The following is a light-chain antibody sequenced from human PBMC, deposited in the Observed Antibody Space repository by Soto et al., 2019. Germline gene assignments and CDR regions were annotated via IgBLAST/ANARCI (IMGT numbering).Light chain of an antibody. CDR2: KAS. CDR1: QSVSSW. Sequence: DIQMTQSPSTLSASVGDRVTITSRASQSVSSWLAWYQQKPGKAPKLLIYKASSLESGVPSRFSGSGSGTEFTLTISSLQPDDFATYYCQQYHTYVFGPGTKVDIK. V-gene: IGKV1-5*03. CDR3: QQYHTYV. J-gene: IGKJ3*01.